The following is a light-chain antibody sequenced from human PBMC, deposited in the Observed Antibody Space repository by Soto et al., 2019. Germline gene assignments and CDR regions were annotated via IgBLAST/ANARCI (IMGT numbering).Light chain of an antibody. CDR1: QSVGST. J-gene: IGKJ4*02. CDR2: GAS. V-gene: IGKV3-15*01. Sequence: EIFMTQSPATLSVFPGERVILSCRASQSVGSTLAWYQQKPGQAPRLPIRGASTRATGVPARFSGSGSGTEFTLTISSLQSEDFAVYYCQQYSSSLTFGGGTTLEIK. CDR3: QQYSSSLT.